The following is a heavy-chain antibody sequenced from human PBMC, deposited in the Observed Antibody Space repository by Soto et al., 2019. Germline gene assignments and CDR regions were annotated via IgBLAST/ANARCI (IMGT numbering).Heavy chain of an antibody. CDR2: INPNSGGT. V-gene: IGHV1-2*04. J-gene: IGHJ6*02. CDR3: ARVRGSYYSYHYYGMDV. CDR1: GYTFTGYY. Sequence: GASVKVSCKASGYTFTGYYMHWVRQAPGQGLEWMGWINPNSGGTNYAQKFQGWVTMTRDTSISTAYMELSRLRSDDTAVYYCARVRGSYYSYHYYGMDVWGQGTTVTVS. D-gene: IGHD1-26*01.